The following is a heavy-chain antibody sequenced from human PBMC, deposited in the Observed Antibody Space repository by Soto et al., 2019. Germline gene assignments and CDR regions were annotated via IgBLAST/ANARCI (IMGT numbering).Heavy chain of an antibody. J-gene: IGHJ4*02. CDR3: AKSLITMVRGVISPFDY. Sequence: RLSCAASGFTFSSYAMSWVRQAPGKGLEWVSAISGSGGSTYYADSVKGRFTISRDNSKNTLYLQMNSLRAEDTAVYYCAKSLITMVRGVISPFDYWGQGTLVTVSS. D-gene: IGHD3-10*01. V-gene: IGHV3-23*01. CDR1: GFTFSSYA. CDR2: ISGSGGST.